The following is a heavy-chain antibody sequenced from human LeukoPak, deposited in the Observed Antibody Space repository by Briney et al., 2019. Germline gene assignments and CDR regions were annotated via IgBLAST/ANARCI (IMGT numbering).Heavy chain of an antibody. CDR1: GFTLSSQW. V-gene: IGHV3-7*01. D-gene: IGHD3-16*01. Sequence: GGSLRLSCAASGFTLSSQWMSWVRQAPGKGPEWVANIKEDGSQRSYVDSVKGRFTISRDNAKNSLYLQMNSLRAEDTAIYYCARAFSWGQGTLVTVSS. CDR3: ARAFS. CDR2: IKEDGSQR. J-gene: IGHJ5*02.